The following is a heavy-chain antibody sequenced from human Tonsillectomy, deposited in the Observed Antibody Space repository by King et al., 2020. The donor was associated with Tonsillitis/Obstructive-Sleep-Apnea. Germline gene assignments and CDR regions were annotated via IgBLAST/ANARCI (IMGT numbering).Heavy chain of an antibody. CDR2: IYYSGTT. Sequence: LQLQESGPGLVKPSETLSLTCTVSGVSISSRDYYWGWVRQSPGKGLEWIGSIYYSGTTYYNPSLESRVTMSVDTSKNQFSLRLTSVTAADTAVFYCVRQGGGARHNYYYYMDVWGKGTTVTVSS. CDR3: VRQGGGARHNYYYYMDV. J-gene: IGHJ6*03. V-gene: IGHV4-39*01. D-gene: IGHD6-6*01. CDR1: GVSISSRDYY.